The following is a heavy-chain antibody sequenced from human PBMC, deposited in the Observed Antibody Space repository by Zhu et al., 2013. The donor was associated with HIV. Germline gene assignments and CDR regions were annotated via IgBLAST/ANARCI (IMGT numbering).Heavy chain of an antibody. D-gene: IGHD3-22*01. J-gene: IGHJ4*02. CDR1: GGTFSSYA. CDR2: IIPIFGTA. CDR3: AAYYYDSSGYSPIRY. V-gene: IGHV1-69*01. Sequence: QVQLVQSGAEVKKPGSSVKVSCKASGGTFSSYAISWVRQAPGQGLEWMGGIIPIFGTANYAQKFQGRVTITADESTSTAYMELNSLRSEDTAVYYCAAYYYDSSGYSPIRYWGQGTLVTVSS.